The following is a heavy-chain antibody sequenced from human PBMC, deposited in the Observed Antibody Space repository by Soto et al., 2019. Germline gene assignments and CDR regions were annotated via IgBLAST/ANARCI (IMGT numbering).Heavy chain of an antibody. CDR3: ARLYYYDSSGIDYYYYYGMDV. CDR2: IYTSGST. CDR1: GGSISSYY. Sequence: PSETLSLTCTVSGGSISSYYWSWIRQPAGKGLECIGRIYTSGSTNYNPSLKSRVTMSVDTSKNRFSLKLSSVTAADTAVYYCARLYYYDSSGIDYYYYYGMDVWGQGTTVTVSS. V-gene: IGHV4-4*07. J-gene: IGHJ6*02. D-gene: IGHD3-22*01.